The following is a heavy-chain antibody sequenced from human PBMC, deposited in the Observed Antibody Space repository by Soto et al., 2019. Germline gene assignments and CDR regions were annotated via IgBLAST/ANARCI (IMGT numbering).Heavy chain of an antibody. J-gene: IGHJ6*02. Sequence: LRLSCAASGFTFSSYAMSWVRQAPGKGLEWVSAISGSGGSTYYADSVKGRFTISRDNSKNTLYLQMNSLRAEDTAVYYCANPRGNSLTPYGMDVWGQGTTVTVSS. V-gene: IGHV3-23*01. CDR2: ISGSGGST. CDR1: GFTFSSYA. CDR3: ANPRGNSLTPYGMDV. D-gene: IGHD2-21*02.